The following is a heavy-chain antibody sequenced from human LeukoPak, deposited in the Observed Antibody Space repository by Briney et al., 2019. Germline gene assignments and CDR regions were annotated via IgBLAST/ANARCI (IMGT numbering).Heavy chain of an antibody. V-gene: IGHV3-23*01. J-gene: IGHJ3*02. CDR1: GFTFSSYA. D-gene: IGHD3-10*01. CDR2: ISGSGGST. CDR3: AKPSRITMVRGPQGAFDI. Sequence: GGSLRLSCAASGFTFSSYAMSWVRQAPGKGLEWVSAISGSGGSTYYADSVKGRFTISRDNSKNTLYLQMNSLRAEDTAVYYCAKPSRITMVRGPQGAFDIWGQGTMVTVSS.